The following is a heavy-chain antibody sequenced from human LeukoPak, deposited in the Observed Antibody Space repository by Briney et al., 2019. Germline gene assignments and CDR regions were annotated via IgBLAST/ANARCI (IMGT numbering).Heavy chain of an antibody. J-gene: IGHJ4*02. D-gene: IGHD6-6*01. Sequence: ASVKVSCKASGYTFTSYAMHWVRQAPGQGLEWMGWISAYNGNTNYAQKLQGRVTMTTDTSTSTAYMELRSLRSDDTAVYYCARDPDSSSPLDYWGQGTLVTVSS. CDR2: ISAYNGNT. CDR3: ARDPDSSSPLDY. CDR1: GYTFTSYA. V-gene: IGHV1-18*01.